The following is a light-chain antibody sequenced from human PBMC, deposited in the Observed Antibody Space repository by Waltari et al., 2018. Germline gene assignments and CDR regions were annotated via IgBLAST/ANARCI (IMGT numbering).Light chain of an antibody. CDR1: SSDVGHYNL. J-gene: IGLJ1*01. V-gene: IGLV2-23*02. Sequence: QSGLTQPASVSGSPGQSITVSCTGTSSDVGHYNLVSWYQQYPGKAPKLMVYEVTKRTSGVSARFSGSKSGNTASLTISGLQSEDEADYYCCSYAGLGIYVFGTGTKVTVL. CDR3: CSYAGLGIYV. CDR2: EVT.